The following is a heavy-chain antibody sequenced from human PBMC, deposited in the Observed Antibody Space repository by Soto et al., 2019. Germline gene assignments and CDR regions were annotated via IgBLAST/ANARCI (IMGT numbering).Heavy chain of an antibody. CDR2: MNPNSGNT. J-gene: IGHJ4*02. Sequence: GASVKVSCKASGYTFTSYYMHWVRQAPGQGLEWMGRMNPNSGNTGYAQKFQGRVTMTRNTSIRTAYIDLSSLSSDDTAVYYCARVMLGGHSDYWGQGTLVTVSS. V-gene: IGHV1-8*02. D-gene: IGHD2-15*01. CDR1: GYTFTSYY. CDR3: ARVMLGGHSDY.